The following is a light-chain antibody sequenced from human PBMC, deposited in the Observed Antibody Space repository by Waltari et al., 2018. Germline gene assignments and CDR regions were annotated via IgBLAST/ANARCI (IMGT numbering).Light chain of an antibody. CDR1: QSVSSN. V-gene: IGKV3-15*01. J-gene: IGKJ4*01. CDR2: GTS. Sequence: EIVMMQSPATLSLSPGERATLSCRASQSVSSNLAWYQQKPGQAPRFLIHGTSTRATGIPARFSGSGSATEFTLTISSLQSEDFAVYYCQQYNNWPPTFGGGTKVEIK. CDR3: QQYNNWPPT.